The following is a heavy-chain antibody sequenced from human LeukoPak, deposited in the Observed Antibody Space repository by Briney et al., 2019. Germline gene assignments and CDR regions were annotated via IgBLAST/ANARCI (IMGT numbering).Heavy chain of an antibody. CDR3: AKEGPGGLRDGIDC. D-gene: IGHD5-12*01. J-gene: IGHJ4*02. CDR1: GFTFSTYA. Sequence: GGFLRLSCAASGFTFSTYAMSWVRQAPGKGLEWVSSFSNIDGATYYADSVKGRFTISRDNSKNTLYLQMNSLRAEDTAIYYCAKEGPGGLRDGIDCWGQGTLVTVSS. V-gene: IGHV3-23*01. CDR2: FSNIDGAT.